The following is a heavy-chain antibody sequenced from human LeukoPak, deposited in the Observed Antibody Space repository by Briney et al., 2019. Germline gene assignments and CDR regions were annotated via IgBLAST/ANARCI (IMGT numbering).Heavy chain of an antibody. CDR3: ARDLTLLRFLEWLPSPILTLDYYYYGMDV. J-gene: IGHJ6*02. Sequence: ASVKVSCKASGGTFSSYAISWVRQAPGQGLEWMGGIIPIFGTANYAQKVQCRVTITADESTSTAYMERSSLRPEDTSVYYCARDLTLLRFLEWLPSPILTLDYYYYGMDVWGQGTTVTVSS. CDR1: GGTFSSYA. CDR2: IIPIFGTA. V-gene: IGHV1-69*13. D-gene: IGHD3-3*01.